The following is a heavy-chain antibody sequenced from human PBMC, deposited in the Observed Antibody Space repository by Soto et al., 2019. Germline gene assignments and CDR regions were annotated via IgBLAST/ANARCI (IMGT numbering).Heavy chain of an antibody. J-gene: IGHJ5*02. CDR2: INHGGNT. D-gene: IGHD3-3*01. Sequence: SETLSLTCAVYGGSFSGYYWNWIRQPPGKGLEWIGKINHGGNTKYNPSLKSRVSISVDTSKNQVSLKLSSVTAEETAVYYCDRVKATLRFLEGFDPWGQGTLVTVSS. CDR3: DRVKATLRFLEGFDP. V-gene: IGHV4-34*01. CDR1: GGSFSGYY.